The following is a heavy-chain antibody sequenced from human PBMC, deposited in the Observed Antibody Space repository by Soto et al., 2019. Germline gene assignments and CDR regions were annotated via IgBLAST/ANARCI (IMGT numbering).Heavy chain of an antibody. V-gene: IGHV1-69*01. CDR2: LLPIFGTA. CDR3: ARASVVGEFISYYFEY. Sequence: QVQLVQSGAEVKKPGSSVKVSCKASGGAFNTNAIVWVREAPGQGLEWMGGLLPIFGTATYAREFQGRVTSTADESTSTVYMELSSLRSEDTAVYYCARASVVGEFISYYFEYWGQGTLVSVSS. D-gene: IGHD3-16*02. CDR1: GGAFNTNA. J-gene: IGHJ4*02.